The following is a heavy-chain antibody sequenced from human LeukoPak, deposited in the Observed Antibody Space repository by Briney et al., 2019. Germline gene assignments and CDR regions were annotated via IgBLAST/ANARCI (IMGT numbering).Heavy chain of an antibody. V-gene: IGHV3-7*01. Sequence: GGSLRLSCAASGFTFSSYWMSWVRQAPGKGLEWVANIKQDGSEKYYVDSVKGRFTISRDNAKNSLYLQMNSLRAEDTAVYYCARVRYSSSWYDYYYYMDVWGKGTTVTVSS. CDR3: ARVRYSSSWYDYYYYMDV. D-gene: IGHD6-13*01. CDR1: GFTFSSYW. CDR2: IKQDGSEK. J-gene: IGHJ6*03.